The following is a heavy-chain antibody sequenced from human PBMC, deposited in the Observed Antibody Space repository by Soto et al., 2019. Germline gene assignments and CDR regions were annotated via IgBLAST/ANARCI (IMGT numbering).Heavy chain of an antibody. J-gene: IGHJ6*03. D-gene: IGHD3-9*01. CDR3: ARLPTYYDILTGYYENYYYYMDV. V-gene: IGHV4-59*01. Sequence: SETLSLTCTVSGGSISSYYWSWIRQPPGKGLEWIGYIYYSGSTNYNPSLKSRVTMSVDTSKNQFSLKLSSVTAADTAVYYCARLPTYYDILTGYYENYYYYMDVWGKGTTVTVSS. CDR1: GGSISSYY. CDR2: IYYSGST.